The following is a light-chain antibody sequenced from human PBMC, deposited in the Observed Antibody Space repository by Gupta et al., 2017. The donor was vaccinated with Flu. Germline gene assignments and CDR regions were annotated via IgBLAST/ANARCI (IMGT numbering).Light chain of an antibody. CDR3: CSYAGSSTWV. CDR1: SSDVGSYNL. CDR2: EGS. Sequence: QSALTQPASVSGSPGQSITIYCTGTSSDVGSYNLVSWYHKHPGKAPKLMIYEGSKRPSGVSNRFSGSKSGNTASLTISGLQAEDEADYYCCSYAGSSTWVFGGGTKLTVL. V-gene: IGLV2-23*01. J-gene: IGLJ3*02.